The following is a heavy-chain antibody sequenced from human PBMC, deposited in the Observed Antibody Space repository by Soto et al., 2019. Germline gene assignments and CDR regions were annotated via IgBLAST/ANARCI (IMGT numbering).Heavy chain of an antibody. CDR1: GFTFSAYT. V-gene: IGHV3-21*02. Sequence: EVQLVESGGGLVKPGGSLRLSCAASGFTFSAYTMNWVRQAPGKGLEWVSSLDPSSTYIYYADSVKGRFTLSRDNPKNSLFLRLNSLRADDTALYYCVRGSYGDYDSWGQGTLVTVSS. CDR3: VRGSYGDYDS. J-gene: IGHJ5*01. D-gene: IGHD4-17*01. CDR2: LDPSSTYI.